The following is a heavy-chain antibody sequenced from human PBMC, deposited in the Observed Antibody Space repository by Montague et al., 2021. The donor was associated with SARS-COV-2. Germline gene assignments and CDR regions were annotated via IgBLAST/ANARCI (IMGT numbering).Heavy chain of an antibody. Sequence: PALVKPTQTLTLTCTFSGFSLSTSGMCVSWIRQPPGKALEWLALIDWDDDKYYSTPLKTRLTISKDTSKNQVVLTMTNMDPVDTATYYCARMAAEQQLEVKGGYCYYGMDVWGQGTPVTVSS. J-gene: IGHJ6*02. CDR2: IDWDDDK. D-gene: IGHD6-13*01. CDR1: GFSLSTSGMC. CDR3: ARMAAEQQLEVKGGYCYYGMDV. V-gene: IGHV2-70*01.